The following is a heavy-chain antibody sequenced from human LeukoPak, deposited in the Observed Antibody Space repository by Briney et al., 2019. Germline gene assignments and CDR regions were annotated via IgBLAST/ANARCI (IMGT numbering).Heavy chain of an antibody. CDR1: GGSFSGYY. Sequence: SETLSLTCAVYGGSFSGYYWSWIRQPPGKGLEWIGEINHSGSTNYNPSLKSRVTISVDTSKSQFSLKLSSVTAADTAVYYCARGRSSGWYGYYFDYWGQGTLVTVSS. CDR2: INHSGST. D-gene: IGHD6-19*01. V-gene: IGHV4-34*01. CDR3: ARGRSSGWYGYYFDY. J-gene: IGHJ4*02.